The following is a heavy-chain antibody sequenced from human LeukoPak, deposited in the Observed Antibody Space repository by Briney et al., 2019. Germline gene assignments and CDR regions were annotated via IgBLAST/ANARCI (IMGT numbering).Heavy chain of an antibody. J-gene: IGHJ4*02. D-gene: IGHD4-17*01. Sequence: PGGSLRLSCAASGFTFSNYATSWVRQAPGKGLEWVSAISGSGGSTYYADSVKGRFTISRDNSKNTLYLQMNSLRAEDTAVYYCAKNGDSEFDYWGQGTLVTVSS. CDR3: AKNGDSEFDY. CDR2: ISGSGGST. V-gene: IGHV3-23*01. CDR1: GFTFSNYA.